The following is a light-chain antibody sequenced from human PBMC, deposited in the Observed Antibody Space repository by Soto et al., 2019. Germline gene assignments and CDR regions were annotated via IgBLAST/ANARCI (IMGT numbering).Light chain of an antibody. CDR1: SSDVGGYNY. CDR2: DVS. Sequence: QSVRTQPASVSGSPGQSITISCTGTSSDVGGYNYVSWYQQHPGKPPKLMIYDVSNRPSGVSNRFSGSKSGNTASLTISGLQAEDEADYYCSSYTSSNTYVFGTGTKVTVL. J-gene: IGLJ1*01. CDR3: SSYTSSNTYV. V-gene: IGLV2-14*01.